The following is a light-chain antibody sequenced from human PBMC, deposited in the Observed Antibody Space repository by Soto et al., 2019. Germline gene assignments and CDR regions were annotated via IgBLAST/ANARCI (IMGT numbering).Light chain of an antibody. Sequence: EVVMTQSPAILSMSPGESATLSCRASQSVSSDLAWYQQKPGQAPRRLIYVAARMATGTPDRFSGSGSGTDFTLTISRLEHEDFAVYYCQQHGTSPMTFGQGTRLENK. V-gene: IGKV3-20*01. J-gene: IGKJ5*01. CDR2: VAA. CDR1: QSVSSD. CDR3: QQHGTSPMT.